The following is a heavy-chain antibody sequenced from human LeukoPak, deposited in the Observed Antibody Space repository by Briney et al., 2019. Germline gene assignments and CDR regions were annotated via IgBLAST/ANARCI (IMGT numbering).Heavy chain of an antibody. Sequence: GGSLRLSCAASGFTFNYYAMSWVRQAPGKGLEWVSGISDNEGSTYCTDSVKGRFTISRDNTKNTVYLQMNNLRPDDTAVYFCARHDRFIPYWGQGTLVTVSS. CDR2: ISDNEGST. V-gene: IGHV3-23*01. J-gene: IGHJ4*02. D-gene: IGHD3-16*02. CDR3: ARHDRFIPY. CDR1: GFTFNYYA.